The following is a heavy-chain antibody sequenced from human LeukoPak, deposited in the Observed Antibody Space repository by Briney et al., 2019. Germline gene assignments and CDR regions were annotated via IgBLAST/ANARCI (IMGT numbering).Heavy chain of an antibody. J-gene: IGHJ1*01. V-gene: IGHV1-24*01. CDR1: GYTLTELS. D-gene: IGHD2-2*01. CDR2: FDPEDGET. Sequence: ASVKVSCKVSGYTLTELSMHWMRQAPGKGLEWMGGFDPEDGETIYAQKFQGRVTMTEDTSTDTAYMELSSLRSEDTAVYYCATVPDSVVVPAAMGSEYFQHWGQGTLVTVSS. CDR3: ATVPDSVVVPAAMGSEYFQH.